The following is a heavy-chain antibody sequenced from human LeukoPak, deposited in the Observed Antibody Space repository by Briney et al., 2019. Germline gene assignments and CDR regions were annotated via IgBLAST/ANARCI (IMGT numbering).Heavy chain of an antibody. Sequence: GGSLRLSCAASGFTFSSYATSWVRQAPGKRLEWVSAIRDSGSSTHYADSVKGRFTISRDNAKNSLYLQMNSLRAGDTAVYYCARNVGWFRFDYWGQGTLVTVSS. D-gene: IGHD2-15*01. CDR3: ARNVGWFRFDY. CDR2: IRDSGSST. V-gene: IGHV3-23*01. CDR1: GFTFSSYA. J-gene: IGHJ4*02.